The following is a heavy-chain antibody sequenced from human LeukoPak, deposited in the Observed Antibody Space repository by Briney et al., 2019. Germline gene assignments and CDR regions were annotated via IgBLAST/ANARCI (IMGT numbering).Heavy chain of an antibody. Sequence: PSETLSLTCNVSGYSISSGYYWGWIRQPPGKGLEWIGNIFHSGSTHYNPSLKSRVTISVDTSNNQFSLKLSSVTAADTAVYYCARGDWGYIWGQGTMVSVSS. CDR2: IFHSGST. CDR1: GYSISSGYY. D-gene: IGHD7-27*01. J-gene: IGHJ3*02. V-gene: IGHV4-38-2*02. CDR3: ARGDWGYI.